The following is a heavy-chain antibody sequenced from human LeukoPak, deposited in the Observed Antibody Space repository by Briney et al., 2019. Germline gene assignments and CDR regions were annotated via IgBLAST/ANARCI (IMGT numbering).Heavy chain of an antibody. V-gene: IGHV4-4*02. CDR3: ARDSWIQLWSSLDY. J-gene: IGHJ4*02. D-gene: IGHD5-18*01. CDR2: IYHSGST. CDR1: GGSISSSNW. Sequence: PSETLSLTCAVSGGSISSSNWWSWVRQPPGKGLEWIGEIYHSGSTDYNPSLKSRVTISVDTSKNQFSLKLSSVTAADTAVYYCARDSWIQLWSSLDYWGQGTLVTVSS.